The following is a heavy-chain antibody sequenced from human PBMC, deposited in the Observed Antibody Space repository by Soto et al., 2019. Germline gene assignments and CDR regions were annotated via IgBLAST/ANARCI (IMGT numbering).Heavy chain of an antibody. D-gene: IGHD3-3*01. J-gene: IGHJ4*02. Sequence: EVQLLESGGGLVQPGGSLRLSCAASGFTFSRFAMSWVRQGPGKGLEWVSGISGRGDSTYYADSVKGRFTITRDNSKDMLYLQLNSLRAEDTAVYYCAKALYYDFWSGYGNWGQGILVTVSS. CDR3: AKALYYDFWSGYGN. CDR2: ISGRGDST. CDR1: GFTFSRFA. V-gene: IGHV3-23*01.